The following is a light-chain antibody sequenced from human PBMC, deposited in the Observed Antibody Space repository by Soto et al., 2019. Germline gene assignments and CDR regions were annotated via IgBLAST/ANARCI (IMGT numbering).Light chain of an antibody. CDR3: GSWDDSLFSFV. CDR2: DDN. CDR1: SSNIGGNS. J-gene: IGLJ1*01. V-gene: IGLV1-51*01. Sequence: QSVLTQPPSVSAAPGQKVTISCSGSSSNIGGNSVSWYQQLPGTAPKLLIYDDNKRPSGIPDRFSGSKSGTSATLGITGFQTGDEADYYCGSWDDSLFSFVFGPGTKVTV.